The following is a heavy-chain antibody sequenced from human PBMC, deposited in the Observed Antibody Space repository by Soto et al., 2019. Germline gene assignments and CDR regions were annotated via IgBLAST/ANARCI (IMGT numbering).Heavy chain of an antibody. J-gene: IGHJ5*02. Sequence: QPGGSLRLSCAASGFTFSIHGMHWVRQTPGKGLEWVAVISNDGNKKYYVESVEGRFSISRDNSKSIVYLQMNNVRIEDMAKYYCAKDKVPYYDFWSGQRWFDPWGQGTQVTVSS. D-gene: IGHD3-3*01. CDR3: AKDKVPYYDFWSGQRWFDP. V-gene: IGHV3-30*18. CDR2: ISNDGNKK. CDR1: GFTFSIHG.